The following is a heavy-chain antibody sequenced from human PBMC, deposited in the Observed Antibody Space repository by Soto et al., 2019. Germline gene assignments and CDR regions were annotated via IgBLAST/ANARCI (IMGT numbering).Heavy chain of an antibody. Sequence: ASVKVSGKASGDTFTSYYMHCVRQAPGQVLEWMGIINPSGGSTSYAQKFQGRVTITADESTSTAYMELSSLRSEDTAVYYCARDEDIVVVPAARTYYYYGMDVWGQGTTVTVSS. J-gene: IGHJ6*02. D-gene: IGHD2-2*01. V-gene: IGHV1-46*01. CDR3: ARDEDIVVVPAARTYYYYGMDV. CDR1: GDTFTSYY. CDR2: INPSGGST.